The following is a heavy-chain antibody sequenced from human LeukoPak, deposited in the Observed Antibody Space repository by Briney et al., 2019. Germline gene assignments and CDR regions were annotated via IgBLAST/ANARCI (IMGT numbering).Heavy chain of an antibody. V-gene: IGHV7-4-1*02. CDR2: INTDTGNP. D-gene: IGHD3-22*01. J-gene: IGHJ4*02. Sequence: ASVKVSCKASGYTFNSYAMNWVRQAPGQGLEWMGWINTDTGNPKYAQGLAGRFVFFVDTSHSTAHLQTSRLKADDTAVYCCARVLGVYDRFPWWGEGTLVPVP. CDR1: GYTFNSYA. CDR3: ARVLGVYDRFPW.